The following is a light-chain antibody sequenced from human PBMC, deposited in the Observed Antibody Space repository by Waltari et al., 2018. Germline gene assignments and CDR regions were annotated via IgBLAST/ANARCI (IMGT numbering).Light chain of an antibody. V-gene: IGLV1-47*01. CDR2: RNN. Sequence: QSVLTQPPSASGTPGQRVTISCSGSSSTIGSNYVYWYQQLPGTAPKLLIYRNNRRPSGVPDRFSGSKSGTSASLAISGLRSEDEADYYCAAWDDSLSGVLFGGGTKLTVL. CDR1: SSTIGSNY. J-gene: IGLJ2*01. CDR3: AAWDDSLSGVL.